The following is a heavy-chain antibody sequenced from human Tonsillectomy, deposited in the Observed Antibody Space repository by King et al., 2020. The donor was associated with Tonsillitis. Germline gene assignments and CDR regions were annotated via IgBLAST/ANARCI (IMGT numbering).Heavy chain of an antibody. CDR1: GDTFSNYA. V-gene: IGHV1-69*01. D-gene: IGHD3-16*01. J-gene: IGHJ6*02. CDR2: IIPMFDTT. CDR3: ARVGEGGPSSYYGMDV. Sequence: VQLVQSGAEVKKPGSSVKVSCKASGDTFSNYAISWVRQAPGQGLEWMGVIIPMFDTTNYAQKLQARVKITADESRRTAYLELSSLRPEDTGVYYCARVGEGGPSSYYGMDVWGQGTTVTVSS.